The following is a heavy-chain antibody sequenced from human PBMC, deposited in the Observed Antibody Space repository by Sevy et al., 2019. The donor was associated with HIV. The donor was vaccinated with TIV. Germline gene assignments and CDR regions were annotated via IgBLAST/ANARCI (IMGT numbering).Heavy chain of an antibody. CDR2: IYYSGST. CDR3: ARHFRYNWNFGDYFDY. V-gene: IGHV4-39*01. J-gene: IGHJ4*01. CDR1: GGSISSSSYY. Sequence: SETLSLTCTVSGGSISSSSYYWGWIRQPPGKGLEWIGSIYYSGSTYYNPSLKSRVTISVDTSKNQFSLKLSSVTAADTAVYYCARHFRYNWNFGDYFDYWGHGTLVTVSS. D-gene: IGHD1-7*01.